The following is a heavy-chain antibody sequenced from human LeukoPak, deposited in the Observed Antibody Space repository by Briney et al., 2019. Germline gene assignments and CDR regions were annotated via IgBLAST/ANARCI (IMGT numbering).Heavy chain of an antibody. V-gene: IGHV4-4*07. CDR1: GGSISSYY. CDR3: ARDWYYYDSSGYYPSSAFDI. Sequence: SETLSLTCTVSGGSISSYYWSWIRQPAGKGLEWIGRIYTSGSTNYNPSLKSRVTMPVDTSKNQFSLKLSSVTAADTAVYYCARDWYYYDSSGYYPSSAFDIWGQGTMVTVSS. J-gene: IGHJ3*02. CDR2: IYTSGST. D-gene: IGHD3-22*01.